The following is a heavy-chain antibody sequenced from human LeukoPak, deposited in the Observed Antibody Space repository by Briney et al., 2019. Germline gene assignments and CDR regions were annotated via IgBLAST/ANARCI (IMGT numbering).Heavy chain of an antibody. CDR1: GGSISSSNYY. J-gene: IGHJ6*03. V-gene: IGHV4-39*01. CDR2: IYYSGSS. CDR3: ARVLMPYYYYMDV. Sequence: PSETLSLTCTVSGGSISSSNYYWGWIRQPPGKGLECIGSIYYSGSSYYNPSLKSRVTISVDTSKNQFSLKLSSVTAADTAVYYGARVLMPYYYYMDVWGKGTTVTISS. D-gene: IGHD2-2*01.